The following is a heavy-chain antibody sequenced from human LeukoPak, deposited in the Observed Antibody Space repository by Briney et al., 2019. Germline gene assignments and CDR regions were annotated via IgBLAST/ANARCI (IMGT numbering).Heavy chain of an antibody. CDR2: IYSGGST. J-gene: IGHJ4*02. Sequence: GGSLRLSCAGSGLSFSRHYMSWVRQAPGEGLEWVSVIYSGGSTYYADSVRGRFTISRDDSKNILYLQMDRLRAEDTAVFYCVRDGGSEHGPFGYWGQGTLVTVSS. CDR3: VRDGGSEHGPFGY. D-gene: IGHD3-16*01. CDR1: GLSFSRHY. V-gene: IGHV3-66*01.